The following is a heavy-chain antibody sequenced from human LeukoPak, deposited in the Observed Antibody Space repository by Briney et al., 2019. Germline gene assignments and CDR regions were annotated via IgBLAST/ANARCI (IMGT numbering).Heavy chain of an antibody. CDR3: ANVNYYDSSGYYDY. Sequence: PGRSLRLSCAASGFTFSSYGMHWVRQAPGKGLEWVAVISHDGSNKYYADSVKGRFTISRDNSKNTMYLQMNSLRVEDTAVYYCANVNYYDSSGYYDYWGQGTLVTVSS. CDR2: ISHDGSNK. CDR1: GFTFSSYG. J-gene: IGHJ4*02. V-gene: IGHV3-30*18. D-gene: IGHD3-22*01.